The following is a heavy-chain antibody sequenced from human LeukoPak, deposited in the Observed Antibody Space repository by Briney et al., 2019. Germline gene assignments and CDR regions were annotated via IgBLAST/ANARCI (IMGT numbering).Heavy chain of an antibody. D-gene: IGHD6-19*01. CDR3: ARLDRFRYSSGWYWGVGVDY. CDR1: GFTFSSYS. V-gene: IGHV3-21*01. CDR2: ISSSSSYI. Sequence: GGSLRLSCVASGFTFSSYSMNWVRQAPGKGLEWVSSISSSSSYIYYADSVKGRFTISRDNAKNSLSLQLNSLRAEDTAVYYCARLDRFRYSSGWYWGVGVDYWGQGTLVTVSS. J-gene: IGHJ4*02.